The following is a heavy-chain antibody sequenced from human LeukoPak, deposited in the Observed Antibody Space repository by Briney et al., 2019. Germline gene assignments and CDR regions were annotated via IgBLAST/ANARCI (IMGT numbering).Heavy chain of an antibody. V-gene: IGHV4-34*01. Sequence: SETLSLTCAVYGGSFSGYYWSWIRQPPGKGLEWIGGINHSGSTNYNPSLKSRVTISVDTSKNQFSLKLSSVTAADTAVYYCARGGHYDTSAFDIWGQGTMVTVSS. J-gene: IGHJ3*02. CDR1: GGSFSGYY. D-gene: IGHD3-22*01. CDR2: INHSGST. CDR3: ARGGHYDTSAFDI.